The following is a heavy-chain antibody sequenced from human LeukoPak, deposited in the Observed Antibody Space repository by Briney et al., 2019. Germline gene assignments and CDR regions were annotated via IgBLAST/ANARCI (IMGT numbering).Heavy chain of an antibody. CDR3: ARALNYYDSSGYLPDHYFDY. J-gene: IGHJ4*02. D-gene: IGHD3-22*01. Sequence: SQTLSLTCAISGDSVSSTSAAWNWIRQSPSGGLEWLGRAYSRSKWYNDYAVSVKSRITINPDTSQNQFSLQLNSVTPEDTAVYYCARALNYYDSSGYLPDHYFDYWGQGTLVTVSS. CDR2: AYSRSKWYN. CDR1: GDSVSSTSAA. V-gene: IGHV6-1*01.